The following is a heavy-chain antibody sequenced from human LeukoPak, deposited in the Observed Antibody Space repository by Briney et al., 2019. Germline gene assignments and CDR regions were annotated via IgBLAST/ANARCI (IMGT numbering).Heavy chain of an antibody. D-gene: IGHD3-10*01. CDR2: IWYDGRNS. CDR3: ARDVHGSGKNWFDP. J-gene: IGHJ5*02. CDR1: GFTFSSHG. Sequence: GGSLRLSCAASGFTFSSHGMHWVRQAPGKGLEGVSGIWYDGRNSYYADPVKGRFTISRDNSTNTLYLQMNSLRAEDTAVYYCARDVHGSGKNWFDPWGQGTLVIVSS. V-gene: IGHV3-33*01.